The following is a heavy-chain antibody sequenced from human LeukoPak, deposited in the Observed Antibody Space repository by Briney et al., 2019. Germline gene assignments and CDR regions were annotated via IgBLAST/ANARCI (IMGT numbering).Heavy chain of an antibody. D-gene: IGHD2-2*01. V-gene: IGHV1-18*01. Sequence: ASVKVSRKASGYTFTSYGVNWVRQAPGQGLEWMGWISPYSGNTNYAQNLQGRVTMTTDTSTSTAYMEVRNLRSDDTAVYYCARDYCSSASCYGGNIDPWGQGTLVTVSS. CDR1: GYTFTSYG. CDR2: ISPYSGNT. CDR3: ARDYCSSASCYGGNIDP. J-gene: IGHJ5*02.